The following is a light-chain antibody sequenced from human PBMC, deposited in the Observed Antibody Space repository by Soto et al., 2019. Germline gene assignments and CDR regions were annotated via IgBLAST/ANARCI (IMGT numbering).Light chain of an antibody. CDR3: QRYGSSPPFT. V-gene: IGKV3-20*01. Sequence: EIALTQSPGTLSLSPGERATLSCRASQRVSSSYLAWYQQKPGQAPRLLIYGASTRSTGIPDRFSGSGSGTDFSLTISRLEPEDFAVYFCQRYGSSPPFTFGQGTKVAI. CDR1: QRVSSSY. J-gene: IGKJ2*01. CDR2: GAS.